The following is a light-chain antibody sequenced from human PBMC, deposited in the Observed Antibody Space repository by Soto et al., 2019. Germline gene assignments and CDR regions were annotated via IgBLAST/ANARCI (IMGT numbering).Light chain of an antibody. Sequence: AIRMTQSPSSFSASTGARVTITCRASKGISSYLAWYQQKPGKVPKLLIYAASTLQSGVPSRFSGSGSGTDFTLTISCLQSEDFATYYCQQYYSYPWTFGQGTKVEIK. CDR1: KGISSY. CDR2: AAS. CDR3: QQYYSYPWT. V-gene: IGKV1-8*01. J-gene: IGKJ1*01.